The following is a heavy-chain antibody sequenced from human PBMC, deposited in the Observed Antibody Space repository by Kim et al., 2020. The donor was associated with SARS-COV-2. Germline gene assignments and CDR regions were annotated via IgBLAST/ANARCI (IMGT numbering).Heavy chain of an antibody. J-gene: IGHJ4*02. V-gene: IGHV1-18*01. Sequence: NYAQKLQGRVTMTTDTSTSTAYMELRSLRSDDTAVYYCARGVAAAAPGDYWGQGTLVTVSS. D-gene: IGHD6-13*01. CDR3: ARGVAAAAPGDY.